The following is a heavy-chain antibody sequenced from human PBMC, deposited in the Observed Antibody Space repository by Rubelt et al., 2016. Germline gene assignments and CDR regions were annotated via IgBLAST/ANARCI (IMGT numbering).Heavy chain of an antibody. CDR1: GFTFSSYS. J-gene: IGHJ6*02. Sequence: EVQLVESGGGLVKPGGSLRLSCAASGFTFSSYSMNWVRQAPGKGLEWVSSISSSSSYIYYADSVKGRFTISRDNAKNLLYLQMNSLRAEDTAVYYCARGRYSGSYHYYYGMDVWGQGTTVTVSS. CDR3: ARGRYSGSYHYYYGMDV. D-gene: IGHD1-26*01. V-gene: IGHV3-21*01. CDR2: ISSSSSYI.